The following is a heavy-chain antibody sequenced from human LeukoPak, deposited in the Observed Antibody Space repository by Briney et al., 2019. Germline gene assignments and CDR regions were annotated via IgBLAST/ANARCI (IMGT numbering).Heavy chain of an antibody. CDR3: ASSDGSGSYYRGPI. V-gene: IGHV3-23*01. J-gene: IGHJ3*02. CDR1: GFTFSNYA. Sequence: GGSLRLSCAASGFTFSNYAMSWVRQAPGKGLEWVSGISDSGGSTHYADSVKGRFTISRDNAKNSLYLQMNSLRAEDTAVYYCASSDGSGSYYRGPIWGQGTMVTVSS. D-gene: IGHD3-10*01. CDR2: ISDSGGST.